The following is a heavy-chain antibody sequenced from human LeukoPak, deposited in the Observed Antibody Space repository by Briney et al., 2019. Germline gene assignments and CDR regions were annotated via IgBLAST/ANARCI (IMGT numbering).Heavy chain of an antibody. CDR2: ISAYNGNT. J-gene: IGHJ5*02. V-gene: IGHV1-18*01. CDR1: GGTFSSYA. D-gene: IGHD4-17*01. Sequence: ASVKVSCKASGGTFSSYAISWVRQAPGQGLEWMGWISAYNGNTNYAQKLRGRVTMTTDTSTSTAYMELRSLRSDDTAVYYCAREHTDYGDYGWFDPWGQGTLVTVSS. CDR3: AREHTDYGDYGWFDP.